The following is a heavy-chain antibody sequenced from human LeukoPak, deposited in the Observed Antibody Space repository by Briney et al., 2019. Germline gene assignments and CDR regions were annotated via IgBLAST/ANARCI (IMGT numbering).Heavy chain of an antibody. D-gene: IGHD3-10*01. CDR3: ARQRGSVGAFEI. V-gene: IGHV4-59*08. J-gene: IGHJ3*02. CDR2: IHYSGST. Sequence: SETLSLTCAVYGGSFSGYYWSWIRQPPGRGLEWIAYIHYSGSTDYNPSLKSRLTISVDTSKNQFSLKLTSMTAADTAVYYCARQRGSVGAFEIWGQGTMVTVSS. CDR1: GGSFSGYY.